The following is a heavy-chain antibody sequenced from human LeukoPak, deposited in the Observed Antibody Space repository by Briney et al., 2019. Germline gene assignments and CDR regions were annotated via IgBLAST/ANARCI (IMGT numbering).Heavy chain of an antibody. CDR3: VRDSEDYYWALDF. Sequence: PSETLSLTCAVSGGSISSGGYSWSWIRQPPGKGLEWIGYIYHSGSTYYNPSLKSRVTISVDRSKNQFSLELSSVTAADTAVYYCVRDSEDYYWALDFWGQGTPVTVSS. J-gene: IGHJ4*02. CDR2: IYHSGST. V-gene: IGHV4-30-2*01. D-gene: IGHD3-10*01. CDR1: GGSISSGGYS.